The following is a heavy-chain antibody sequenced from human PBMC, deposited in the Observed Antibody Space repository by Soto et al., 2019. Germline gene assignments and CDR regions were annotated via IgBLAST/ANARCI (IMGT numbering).Heavy chain of an antibody. V-gene: IGHV3-48*02. D-gene: IGHD3-22*01. J-gene: IGHJ6*02. CDR1: GFTFSTYS. CDR3: ARDGGGESSGSTHYYYYGMDV. Sequence: EVQLVESGGGLVQPGGSLRLSCAASGFTFSTYSVNWVRQAPGKGLEWVSYISSSSSPIYYADSVKGRFTISRDNAKNSVYLQRNSLGDEDTAVYYCARDGGGESSGSTHYYYYGMDVWGRGTPVTVSS. CDR2: ISSSSSPI.